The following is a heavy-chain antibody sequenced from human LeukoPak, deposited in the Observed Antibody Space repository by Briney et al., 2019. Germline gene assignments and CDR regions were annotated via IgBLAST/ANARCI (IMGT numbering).Heavy chain of an antibody. CDR1: GFTFSSYA. J-gene: IGHJ4*02. V-gene: IGHV3-21*01. CDR3: ARGYDFGEGSFFDY. Sequence: PGGSLRLSCAASGFTFSSYAMYWVRQAPGKGLEWVSSISTSSSYIYYADSVKGRFTIARDNAKNSLYLQMDSLRAEDTAVYYCARGYDFGEGSFFDYWGQGTLVTVSS. CDR2: ISTSSSYI. D-gene: IGHD3-10*01.